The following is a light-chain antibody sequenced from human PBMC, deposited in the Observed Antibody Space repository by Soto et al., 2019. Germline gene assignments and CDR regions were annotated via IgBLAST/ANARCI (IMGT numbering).Light chain of an antibody. CDR1: QSILYSSNNKNY. CDR2: WAS. V-gene: IGKV4-1*01. Sequence: DIVMTQSPDSLAVSLGERATINCKSSQSILYSSNNKNYLAWYQQKPGQPPKLLIYWASTRESGVPDRFSGSGSGTDFTLTISSLQAGDVAVYYCQQYSDAPQTFGHGTKVEIK. J-gene: IGKJ1*01. CDR3: QQYSDAPQT.